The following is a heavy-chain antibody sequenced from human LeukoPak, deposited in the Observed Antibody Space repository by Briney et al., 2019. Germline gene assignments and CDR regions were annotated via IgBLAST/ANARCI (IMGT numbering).Heavy chain of an antibody. CDR1: GFTFSSYG. J-gene: IGHJ4*02. CDR3: AKIINTNPSTYFDY. CDR2: ISGSAGNT. V-gene: IGHV3-23*01. D-gene: IGHD2/OR15-2a*01. Sequence: AGGSLRLSCAASGFTFSSYGMSWVRQTPGKGLEWVSGISGSAGNTYYADFVKGRFTISRDNSKNTLYLQMNSLRAEDTAVYYCAKIINTNPSTYFDYWGQGTLVTVSS.